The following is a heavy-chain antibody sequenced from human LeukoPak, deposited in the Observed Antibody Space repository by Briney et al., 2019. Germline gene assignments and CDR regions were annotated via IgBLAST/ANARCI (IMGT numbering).Heavy chain of an antibody. Sequence: SETLSLTCAVYGGSFSGYYWSWIRQPPGKGLEWIGEINHSGGTNYNPSLKSRVTISVDTSKNQFSLKLSSVTAADTAVYYCARGQDRSDYFDYWGQGTLVTVSS. J-gene: IGHJ4*02. CDR2: INHSGGT. CDR3: ARGQDRSDYFDY. D-gene: IGHD2-15*01. CDR1: GGSFSGYY. V-gene: IGHV4-34*01.